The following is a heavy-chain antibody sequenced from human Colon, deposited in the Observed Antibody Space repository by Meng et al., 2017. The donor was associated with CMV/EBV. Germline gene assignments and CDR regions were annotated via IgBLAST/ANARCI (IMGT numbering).Heavy chain of an antibody. CDR1: EFTFSTYT. Sequence: GESLKISCAASEFTFSTYTMNWVRQVPGKGLEWLSYISPSSNTIYYADSVRGRFTISRDNAKNSLYLQMTGLRAEDTAVYYCARAAVGGNDGIDFWGQGTLGTVSS. D-gene: IGHD4-23*01. CDR2: ISPSSNTI. V-gene: IGHV3-48*04. CDR3: ARAAVGGNDGIDF. J-gene: IGHJ4*02.